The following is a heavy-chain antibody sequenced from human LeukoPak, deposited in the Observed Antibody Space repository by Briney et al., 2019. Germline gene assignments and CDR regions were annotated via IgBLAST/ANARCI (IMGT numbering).Heavy chain of an antibody. CDR1: GFTFSSYA. J-gene: IGHJ4*02. D-gene: IGHD1-1*01. CDR3: AKDPPTTGTTFDN. V-gene: IGHV3-23*01. CDR2: IGGGGVDT. Sequence: PGGSLRLSCAASGFTFSSYATSWVRQAPGKGLEWVSSIGGGGVDTYYADSVKGRFTISRDNSKNTLYLQMNSLRVEDTALYYCAKDPPTTGTTFDNWGRGTLVTVSS.